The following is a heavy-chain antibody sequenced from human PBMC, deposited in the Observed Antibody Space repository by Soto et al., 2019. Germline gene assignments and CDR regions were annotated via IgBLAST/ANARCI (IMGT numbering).Heavy chain of an antibody. V-gene: IGHV3-23*01. CDR3: AKVFSPLRFLGWLFPDY. CDR1: GFTFSRYA. D-gene: IGHD3-3*01. J-gene: IGHJ4*02. CDR2: ISGSGGST. Sequence: GGSLRLSCADSGFTFSRYAMSWFRQAPWKWLEWVSAISGSGGSTYYADSVKGRFTISRDNSKNTLYLQMNSLRAEDTAVYYCAKVFSPLRFLGWLFPDYWGQGTLVTVSS.